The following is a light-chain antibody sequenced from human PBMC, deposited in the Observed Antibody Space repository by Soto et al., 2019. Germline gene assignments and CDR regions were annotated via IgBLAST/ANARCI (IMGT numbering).Light chain of an antibody. V-gene: IGKV3-20*01. J-gene: IGKJ5*01. CDR3: QQYGSSIT. CDR1: QSVSNNY. CDR2: GTS. Sequence: EIVLTQSPGTLSLSPGDRANLSCRASQSVSNNYLAWYQQKPGQAPRLLIYGTSSRATGIPDRFIVIGSGTDFTLTISRLEPEDSAVVDCQQYGSSITFGQGTRLEIK.